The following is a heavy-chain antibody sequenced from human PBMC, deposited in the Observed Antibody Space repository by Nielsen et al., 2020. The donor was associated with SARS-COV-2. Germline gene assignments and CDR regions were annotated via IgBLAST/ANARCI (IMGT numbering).Heavy chain of an antibody. V-gene: IGHV3-43D*03. J-gene: IGHJ4*02. Sequence: GESLKISCEASGFTISRYGMHWVRQAPGKGLEWVSLINWGAGSTYYADSVKGRFTISRDNRQNSLYLQMNSLRAEDTALYYCAKGYSSSWSTFDYWGRGTLVTVSS. CDR2: INWGAGST. CDR3: AKGYSSSWSTFDY. CDR1: GFTISRYG. D-gene: IGHD6-13*01.